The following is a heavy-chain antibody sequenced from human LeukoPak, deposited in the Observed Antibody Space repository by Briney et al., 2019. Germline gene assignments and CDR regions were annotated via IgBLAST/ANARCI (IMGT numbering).Heavy chain of an antibody. CDR2: ISSDGGTK. D-gene: IGHD3-10*01. CDR1: KFTFSNYG. J-gene: IGHJ4*02. V-gene: IGHV3-30*03. CDR3: AREGYYGSGSPPSLYFDY. Sequence: GGSLRLSCTASKFTFSNYGMQWVRQAPGKGLEWVAVISSDGGTKYYADSVKGRFTLSRDNSRNTLDLQMNSLRPEDTAIYYCAREGYYGSGSPPSLYFDYWGQGTLVTVSS.